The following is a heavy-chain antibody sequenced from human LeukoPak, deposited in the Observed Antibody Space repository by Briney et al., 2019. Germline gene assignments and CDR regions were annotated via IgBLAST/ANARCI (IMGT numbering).Heavy chain of an antibody. CDR3: ATYKNWVAGDV. D-gene: IGHD7-27*01. CDR2: IKEDESEK. CDR1: GFIFSDSW. J-gene: IGHJ6*02. Sequence: GALILSCAASGFIFSDSWMSWVRPAPGKGPEWVANIKEDESEKHYVDSVKGRITVSRDNAKSSLFLQMNSLRVEDTAVYYCATYKNWVAGDVWGQGTTVSVSS. V-gene: IGHV3-7*01.